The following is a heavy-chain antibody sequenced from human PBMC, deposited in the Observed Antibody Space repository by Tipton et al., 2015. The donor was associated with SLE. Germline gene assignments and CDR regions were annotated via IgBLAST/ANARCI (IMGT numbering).Heavy chain of an antibody. J-gene: IGHJ5*02. CDR2: ITSAGAI. CDR1: GFTFSSYE. V-gene: IGHV3-48*03. CDR3: ARETPTNWFDP. Sequence: SLRLSCATSGFTFSSYEMIWVRQAPGKGLEWVSSITSAGAIYYADSVKDRFTISRDNGKNTLYLQMDSLRAEDTAVYYCARETPTNWFDPWGQGTLVTVSS.